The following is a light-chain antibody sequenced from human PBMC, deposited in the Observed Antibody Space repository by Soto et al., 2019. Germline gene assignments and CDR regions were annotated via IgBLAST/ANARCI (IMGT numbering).Light chain of an antibody. CDR1: SSDVGGYNY. Sequence: QSALTQPRSVSGSPGQSVAISCTGTSSDVGGYNYVSWYQQHPSKAPKLMIYDVSKRPSGVPDRFSGSKSGNTASLTISGLQGEDEADYYCCSYAGSYTVVFGGGTKLTV. V-gene: IGLV2-11*01. CDR2: DVS. J-gene: IGLJ2*01. CDR3: CSYAGSYTVV.